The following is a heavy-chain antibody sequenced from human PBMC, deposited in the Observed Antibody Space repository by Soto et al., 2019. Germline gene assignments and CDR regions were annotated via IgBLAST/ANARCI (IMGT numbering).Heavy chain of an antibody. CDR3: ARVRRIQLWAAIDY. J-gene: IGHJ4*02. Sequence: SETLSLTCAVSGGSISSGGYSWSWIRKPPGKGLEWIGYIYHSGSTYYNPSLNSRVTISVDRSKNQFSLKLSSVTAADTAVYYCARVRRIQLWAAIDYWGQGTLVTVSS. CDR2: IYHSGST. V-gene: IGHV4-30-2*01. D-gene: IGHD5-18*01. CDR1: GGSISSGGYS.